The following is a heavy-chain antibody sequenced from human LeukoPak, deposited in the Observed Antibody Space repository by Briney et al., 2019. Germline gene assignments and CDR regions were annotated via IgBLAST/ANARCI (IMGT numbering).Heavy chain of an antibody. D-gene: IGHD3-10*01. Sequence: GASVKVSCKASGYTFTTYNIHWVRQAPGQGLEWMGIINPSGYYTTYAQKFQGRVTTTRDTSTSTVHMELSSLTSEDTAVYYCARDGVFDYWGQGTLVTVSS. CDR3: ARDGVFDY. V-gene: IGHV1-46*01. CDR1: GYTFTTYN. J-gene: IGHJ4*02. CDR2: INPSGYYT.